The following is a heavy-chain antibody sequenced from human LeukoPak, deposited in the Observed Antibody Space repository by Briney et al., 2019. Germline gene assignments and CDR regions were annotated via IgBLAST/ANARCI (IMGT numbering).Heavy chain of an antibody. D-gene: IGHD2-15*01. CDR2: ISSSSSYI. Sequence: PGESLRLSCAASGFTFSSYSLNWVRQAPGKGLEWVSSISSSSSYIYYADSVKGRFTISRDNAKNPLYLQMNSLRAEDTAVYYCARDLDDGVCSGGSCYSAIGFDYWGQGTLVTVSS. CDR3: ARDLDDGVCSGGSCYSAIGFDY. CDR1: GFTFSSYS. V-gene: IGHV3-21*01. J-gene: IGHJ4*02.